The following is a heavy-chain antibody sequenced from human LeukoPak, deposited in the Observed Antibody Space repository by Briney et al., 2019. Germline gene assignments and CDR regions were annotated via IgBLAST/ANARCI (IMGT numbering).Heavy chain of an antibody. CDR1: GYTFTGYY. J-gene: IGHJ4*02. Sequence: ASVKVSCKASGYTFTGYYMHWVRQAPGQGLEWMGWINPNSGGTNYAQKFQGRVTMTRDTSISTAYMELSRVRSDDTAVYYCASGCSSTSCYEYYFDYWGQGTLVTVSS. D-gene: IGHD2-2*01. CDR3: ASGCSSTSCYEYYFDY. V-gene: IGHV1-2*02. CDR2: INPNSGGT.